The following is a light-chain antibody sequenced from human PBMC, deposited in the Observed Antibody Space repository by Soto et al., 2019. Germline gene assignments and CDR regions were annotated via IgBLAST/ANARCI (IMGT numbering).Light chain of an antibody. Sequence: DIQMTQSPSSLSASVGDTVTISCRASQEISNYLAWYQVRPGKVPKLLIYAATSLQSGVPSRFSGYGSGTDFTLTISYLQPEDVATYYCQKYSGAPFTFGPGTKVDIK. CDR3: QKYSGAPFT. J-gene: IGKJ3*01. CDR1: QEISNY. V-gene: IGKV1-27*01. CDR2: AAT.